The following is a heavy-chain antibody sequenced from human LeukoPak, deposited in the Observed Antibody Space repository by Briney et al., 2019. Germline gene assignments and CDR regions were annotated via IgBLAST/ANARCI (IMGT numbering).Heavy chain of an antibody. Sequence: GESLTLSYAASGFNFDTYRMNWVRPAPGKGLEGVSSISASGSYIYYADSLKGRFTMSRDNTKNSLYLQMNSLRAEDTAVYYCARDSPGTTASDYWGQGTLVTVSS. CDR1: GFNFDTYR. J-gene: IGHJ4*02. CDR3: ARDSPGTTASDY. V-gene: IGHV3-21*01. CDR2: ISASGSYI. D-gene: IGHD1-1*01.